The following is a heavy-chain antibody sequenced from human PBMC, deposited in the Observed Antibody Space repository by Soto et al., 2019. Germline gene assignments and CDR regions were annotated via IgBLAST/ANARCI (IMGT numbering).Heavy chain of an antibody. Sequence: SETLSLACTVSGGSVKSYYFTWIRQPPGKGLEWIGYIYYSGSTNYNPSLKSRVTISVDTSKNQFSLKLSSVTAADTAVYYCARWRVDYYYYMDVWGKGTTVTVSS. J-gene: IGHJ6*03. CDR1: GGSVKSYY. CDR2: IYYSGST. V-gene: IGHV4-59*08. CDR3: ARWRVDYYYYMDV.